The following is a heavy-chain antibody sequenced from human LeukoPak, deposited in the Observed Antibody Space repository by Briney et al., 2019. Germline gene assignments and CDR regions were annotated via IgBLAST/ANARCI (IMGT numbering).Heavy chain of an antibody. Sequence: KPSETLSLTCAVSGYSISSGYQWAWIRQPPGNTLEWIGSIFHTGSAHYNPSLKSRVTISVGTYTNHFSLRLTSVTAADTAVYYCARDPRWLTPDCTSISCYENYFDPWGQGILVTVSS. CDR2: IFHTGSA. D-gene: IGHD2-2*01. V-gene: IGHV4-38-2*02. CDR1: GYSISSGYQ. CDR3: ARDPRWLTPDCTSISCYENYFDP. J-gene: IGHJ5*02.